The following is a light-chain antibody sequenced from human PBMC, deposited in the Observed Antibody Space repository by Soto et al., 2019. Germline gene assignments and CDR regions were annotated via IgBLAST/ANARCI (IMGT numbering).Light chain of an antibody. CDR2: GAS. Sequence: EIVLTQSPGTLSLSPGEKVTFSGGASQGVDGGYLPWYQQKVGQAPRLLIHGASNRATGIPDRFSGSGSGTDFTLTISRLEPEDFAVYYCQQYGSSPLFSFGQGTKLEI. V-gene: IGKV3-20*01. J-gene: IGKJ2*03. CDR3: QQYGSSPLFS. CDR1: QGVDGGY.